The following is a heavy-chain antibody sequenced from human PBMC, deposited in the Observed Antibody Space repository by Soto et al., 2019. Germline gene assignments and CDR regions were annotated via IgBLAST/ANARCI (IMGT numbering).Heavy chain of an antibody. J-gene: IGHJ4*02. V-gene: IGHV3-7*01. Sequence: EMQLVESGGGLVQPGGSLRLSCAGSGLTFRNDWLSWVRQAPGKGLEWVANINQDGSERYYVDSVRGRFTISRDNVENSRYLHLNSRRPGETAVYYCAVYGYGGSAAPYWGQGTLVTVS. CDR3: AVYGYGGSAAPY. D-gene: IGHD4-17*01. CDR2: INQDGSER. CDR1: GLTFRNDW.